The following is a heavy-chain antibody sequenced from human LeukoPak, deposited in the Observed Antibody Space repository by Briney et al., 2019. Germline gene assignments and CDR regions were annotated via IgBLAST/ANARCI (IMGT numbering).Heavy chain of an antibody. CDR2: IYYSGST. D-gene: IGHD6-19*01. CDR1: GGSISSYY. Sequence: PSETLSLTCTVSGGSISSYYWSWIRQPPGKGLEWIGYIYYSGSTNYNPSLKSRVTISVDTSKNQFSLKLSSVTAADTAVYYCARGLRTSSGCVFDYWGQGTLVTVSS. V-gene: IGHV4-59*12. CDR3: ARGLRTSSGCVFDY. J-gene: IGHJ4*02.